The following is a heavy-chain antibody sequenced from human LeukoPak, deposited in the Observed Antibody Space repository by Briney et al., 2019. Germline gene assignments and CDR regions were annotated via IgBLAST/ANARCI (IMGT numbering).Heavy chain of an antibody. J-gene: IGHJ4*02. CDR1: GYTFTGYY. CDR3: ARADYSSGWALDY. D-gene: IGHD6-19*01. Sequence: ASVKVSCKASGYTFTGYYMHWVRQAPGQGLEWMGWINPNSGGTNYAQKFQGRVTMTRDTSISTAYMELSRLRSDDTAVYYCARADYSSGWALDYWGQGTLVTVPS. V-gene: IGHV1-2*02. CDR2: INPNSGGT.